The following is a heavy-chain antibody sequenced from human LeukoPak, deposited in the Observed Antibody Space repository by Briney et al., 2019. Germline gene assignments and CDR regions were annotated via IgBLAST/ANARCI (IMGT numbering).Heavy chain of an antibody. D-gene: IGHD7-27*01. CDR1: GGSISSYY. J-gene: IGHJ4*02. V-gene: IGHV4-59*08. CDR3: ARQRTANWGPYFDY. CDR2: IYYSGST. Sequence: PSETLSLTCTVSGGSISSYYWSWIRQPPGQGLEWIGYIYYSGSTNYNPSLKSRVTISVDTSKNQFSLKLSSVTAADTAVYYCARQRTANWGPYFDYWGQGTLVTVSS.